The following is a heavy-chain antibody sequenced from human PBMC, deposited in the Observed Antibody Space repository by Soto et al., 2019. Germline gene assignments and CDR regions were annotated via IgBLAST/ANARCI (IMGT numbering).Heavy chain of an antibody. D-gene: IGHD1-26*01. J-gene: IGHJ4*02. CDR1: GYTFTVYY. Sequence: ASVKVSCKASGYTFTVYYMHWVRQAPGQGLEWMGWINPKSGGTMYPQKFQGRVTMTWDTSISTAYMALTRLRSDDTAVYYCARDLAKGGGSAGFDYWGEGTLVTVSS. V-gene: IGHV1-2*02. CDR3: ARDLAKGGGSAGFDY. CDR2: INPKSGGT.